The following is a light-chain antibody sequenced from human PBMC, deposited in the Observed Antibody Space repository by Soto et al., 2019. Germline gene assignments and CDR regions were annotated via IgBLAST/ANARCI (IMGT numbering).Light chain of an antibody. CDR1: QSISSW. Sequence: DIQMTQSPSTLSASVGDRVTITCRASQSISSWLAWYQQKPGKAPKLLIYKASSLESGVPSRFRGSRTRTEFTLTISSLQPDDFAPYYCQQYNSSPWTFGQGTKAEIK. J-gene: IGKJ1*01. CDR2: KAS. CDR3: QQYNSSPWT. V-gene: IGKV1-5*03.